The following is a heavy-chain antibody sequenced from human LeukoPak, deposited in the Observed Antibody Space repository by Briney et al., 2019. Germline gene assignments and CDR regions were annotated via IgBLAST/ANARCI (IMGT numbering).Heavy chain of an antibody. J-gene: IGHJ4*02. CDR3: ARTKEMATISYFDS. D-gene: IGHD5-24*01. CDR2: IDSSGSTI. CDR1: GFTFSSYE. V-gene: IGHV3-48*03. Sequence: GGSLRLSCAASGFTFSSYEMNWVRQAPGKGLEWVSYIDSSGSTIHYADSVKGRFTISRDNAKNSLYLQMNSLRAEDTAVYYCARTKEMATISYFDSWGQGTLVTVSS.